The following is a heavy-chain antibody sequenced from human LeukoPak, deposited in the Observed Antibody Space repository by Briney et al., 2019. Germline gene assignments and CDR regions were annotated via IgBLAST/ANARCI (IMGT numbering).Heavy chain of an antibody. J-gene: IGHJ3*02. V-gene: IGHV1-69*02. CDR3: ASEYCSSTCCYGANAFDI. CDR1: GGTFSSYT. CDR2: IIPILGIA. Sequence: PVKVSCKASGGTFSSYTISWVRQAPRQGLEWMGRIIPILGIANYAQKFQGRVAITADKSTSTAYMELSSLRSEDTAVYYCASEYCSSTCCYGANAFDIWRLGTMVTVSS. D-gene: IGHD2-2*01.